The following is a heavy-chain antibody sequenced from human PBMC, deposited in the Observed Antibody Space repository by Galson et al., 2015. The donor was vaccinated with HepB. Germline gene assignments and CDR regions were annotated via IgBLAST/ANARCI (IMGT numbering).Heavy chain of an antibody. CDR2: INSDGSST. Sequence: SLRLSCAASGFTFSSYWMHWVRQAPGKGLVWVSRINSDGSSTSYADSVKGRFTISRDNAKNTLYLQMNSLRAEDTAVYYCARGGYSSSGTYFDYWGQGTLVTVSS. J-gene: IGHJ4*02. CDR1: GFTFSSYW. CDR3: ARGGYSSSGTYFDY. D-gene: IGHD6-6*01. V-gene: IGHV3-74*01.